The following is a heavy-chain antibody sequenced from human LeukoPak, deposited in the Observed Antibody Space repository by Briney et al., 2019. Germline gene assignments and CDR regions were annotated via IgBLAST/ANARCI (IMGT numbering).Heavy chain of an antibody. CDR2: INPSGGST. Sequence: GASVKVSCKASGYTFTSYYMHWVRQAPGQGLEWMGIINPSGGSTSYAQKFQGRVTITRNTSISTAYMELSSLRSEDTAVYYCARGNDYGGNSVGEVDYYYMDVWGKGTTVTVSS. D-gene: IGHD4-23*01. CDR3: ARGNDYGGNSVGEVDYYYMDV. J-gene: IGHJ6*03. V-gene: IGHV1-46*01. CDR1: GYTFTSYY.